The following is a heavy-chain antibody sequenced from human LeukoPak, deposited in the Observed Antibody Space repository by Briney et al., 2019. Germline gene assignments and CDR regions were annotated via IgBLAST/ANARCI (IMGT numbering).Heavy chain of an antibody. CDR2: IIGSSGST. J-gene: IGHJ4*02. D-gene: IGHD5-12*01. V-gene: IGHV3-23*01. CDR3: ATGAYDYIEIAYFDY. CDR1: GFSFNNYA. Sequence: PGGSLRLSCVASGFSFNNYAMNWVRQAPGKGLEWVSLIIGSSGSTFYADSVKGRFTISRDKSKNTLYLQMNSLRAEDTAVYYCATGAYDYIEIAYFDYWGQGSLVTVSS.